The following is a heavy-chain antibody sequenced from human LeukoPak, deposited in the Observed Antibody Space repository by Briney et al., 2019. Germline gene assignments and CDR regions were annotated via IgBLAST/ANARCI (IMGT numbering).Heavy chain of an antibody. J-gene: IGHJ4*02. CDR3: AREPVDIVASDY. CDR1: GYTFTGYY. CDR2: INPNSGGT. V-gene: IGHV1-2*02. D-gene: IGHD5-12*01. Sequence: GASVKVSCKAPGYTFTGYYMHWVRQAPGQGLEWMGWINPNSGGTNYAQKFQGRVTMTRDTSISTAYMELSGLRSDDTAVYYCAREPVDIVASDYWGQGTLVTVSS.